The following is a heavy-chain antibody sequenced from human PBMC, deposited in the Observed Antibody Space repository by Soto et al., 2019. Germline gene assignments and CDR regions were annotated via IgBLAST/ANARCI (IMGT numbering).Heavy chain of an antibody. CDR3: ARVVPGVEAWFDA. CDR1: VYTFTHFV. Sequence: SVKASFKARVYTFTHFVVTWVRPAAGQGLEWMGWISDYTDTPNYAQKFKGRVTITIDTSTSTAYIDMRSLTADETAVYYWARVVPGVEAWFDAWGQGTMVTVSS. V-gene: IGHV1-18*01. CDR2: ISDYTDTP. J-gene: IGHJ5*02. D-gene: IGHD2-2*01.